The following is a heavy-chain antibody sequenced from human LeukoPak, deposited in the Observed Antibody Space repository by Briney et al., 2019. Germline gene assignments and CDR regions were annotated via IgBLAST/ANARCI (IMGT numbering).Heavy chain of an antibody. J-gene: IGHJ4*02. D-gene: IGHD4-17*01. CDR3: ARDLGYGDYEGY. Sequence: GASVKVSCKVSGYTLSDLSMHWVRQAPGQGLEWMGWMNPNSGGTNYAQKFQGRVTMTRDTSISTAYMELSRLRSDDTAVYYCARDLGYGDYEGYWGQGTLVTVSS. V-gene: IGHV1-2*02. CDR1: GYTLSDLS. CDR2: MNPNSGGT.